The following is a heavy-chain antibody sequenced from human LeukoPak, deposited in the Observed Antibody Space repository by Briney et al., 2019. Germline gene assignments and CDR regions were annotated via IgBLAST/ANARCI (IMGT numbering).Heavy chain of an antibody. CDR3: AREAGGSYFDY. Sequence: PGGSLRLSCAATGFTVSRNYMSWVRQAPGKGLEWVSYISSSSSTIYYADSVKGRFTISRDNAKNSLYLQMNSLRAEGTAVYYCAREAGGSYFDYWGQGTLVTVSS. J-gene: IGHJ4*02. CDR2: ISSSSSTI. D-gene: IGHD1-26*01. CDR1: GFTVSRNY. V-gene: IGHV3-48*04.